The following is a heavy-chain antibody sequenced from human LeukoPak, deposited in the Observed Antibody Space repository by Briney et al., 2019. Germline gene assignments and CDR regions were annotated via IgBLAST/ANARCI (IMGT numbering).Heavy chain of an antibody. Sequence: GGSLRLSCAASGFTFSSYSMNWVRQAPGKGLEWLSYISSSSSTIYYADSVKSRFTISRDNAKNSLYLQMNSLRAEDTAVYYCAREIAAAATRDFDYWGQGTLVTVSS. J-gene: IGHJ4*02. V-gene: IGHV3-48*01. CDR3: AREIAAAATRDFDY. CDR2: ISSSSSTI. CDR1: GFTFSSYS. D-gene: IGHD6-13*01.